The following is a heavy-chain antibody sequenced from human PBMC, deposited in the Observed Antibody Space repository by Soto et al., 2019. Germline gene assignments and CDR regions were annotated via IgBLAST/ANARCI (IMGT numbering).Heavy chain of an antibody. D-gene: IGHD6-19*01. V-gene: IGHV3-73*01. CDR3: TRQQLDVTVASAIDY. J-gene: IGHJ4*02. Sequence: SLILSCAASGFTFSGSTIHWVRQTSGKGLEWVGRIPSKTNTYATAYAASVKGRFTISRDDSKNTAYLQMNSLKTEDTAVYYCTRQQLDVTVASAIDYWGQGTLVTVSS. CDR1: GFTFSGST. CDR2: IPSKTNTYAT.